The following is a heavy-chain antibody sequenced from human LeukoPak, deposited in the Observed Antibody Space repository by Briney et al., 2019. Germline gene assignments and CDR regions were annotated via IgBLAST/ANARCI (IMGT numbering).Heavy chain of an antibody. D-gene: IGHD7-27*01. V-gene: IGHV4-34*01. CDR1: GGSFSDYY. CDR3: ARGLSWGPYYFDY. CDR2: ITHSGSA. J-gene: IGHJ4*02. Sequence: SETLSLTCAVYGGSFSDYYWSWIRQSPGKGLEWIGEITHSGSANYNPSLKSRVTISVDASKNQFSLKLNSMTAADTALYYCARGLSWGPYYFDYWGQGTLVTVSS.